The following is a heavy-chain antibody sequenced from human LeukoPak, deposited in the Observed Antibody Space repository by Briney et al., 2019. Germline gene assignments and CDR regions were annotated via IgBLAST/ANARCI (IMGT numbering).Heavy chain of an antibody. V-gene: IGHV3-11*04. Sequence: PGGSLRLSSAASGFTFSDYYMSWIRQAPGKGLEWVSYISSSGSTIYYADSVKGRFTISRDNAKNSLYLQMNSLRAEDTAVYYCARDHYYDFWSGYDYWGQGTLVTVSS. J-gene: IGHJ4*02. CDR2: ISSSGSTI. CDR1: GFTFSDYY. D-gene: IGHD3-3*01. CDR3: ARDHYYDFWSGYDY.